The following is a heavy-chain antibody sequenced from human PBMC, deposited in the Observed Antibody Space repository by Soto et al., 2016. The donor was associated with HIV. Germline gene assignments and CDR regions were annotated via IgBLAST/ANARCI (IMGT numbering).Heavy chain of an antibody. CDR3: ARGRVAVAGNSMDY. CDR1: GFTFSTYG. D-gene: IGHD6-19*01. J-gene: IGHJ4*03. CDR2: IWYDGSNK. Sequence: VQLVESGGGVVQPGRSLRLSCVASGFTFSTYGMHWVRQAPGKGLEWVALIWYDGSNKYYADSVKGRFTIFRDNSKNTLYLQMNSLRAEDTAVYYCARGRVAVAGNSMDYVGPGTLLTVSS. V-gene: IGHV3-33*01.